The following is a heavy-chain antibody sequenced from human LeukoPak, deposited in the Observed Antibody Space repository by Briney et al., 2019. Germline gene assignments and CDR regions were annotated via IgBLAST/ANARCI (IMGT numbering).Heavy chain of an antibody. CDR2: IYYSGST. V-gene: IGHV4-39*07. CDR3: ARSGGNYHGPGYWYFDL. J-gene: IGHJ2*01. D-gene: IGHD4-11*01. Sequence: SETLSLTCTVSGGSISSSSYYWGWIRQPPGKGLEWIGSIYYSGSTNYNPSLKSRVTISVDMSKNQFSLKLSSVTAADTAVYYCARSGGNYHGPGYWYFDLWGRGTLVTVSS. CDR1: GGSISSSSYY.